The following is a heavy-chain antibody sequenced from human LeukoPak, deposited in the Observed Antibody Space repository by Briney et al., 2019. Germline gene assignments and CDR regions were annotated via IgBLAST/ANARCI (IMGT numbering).Heavy chain of an antibody. CDR1: GDSVSSNTAV. D-gene: IGHD6-19*01. CDR3: ARSGIAVEGGNFGS. J-gene: IGHJ4*02. CDR2: TYYRSMWYN. Sequence: SQTLPLTFAVSGDSVSSNTAVWNWIRQSPSRGLEWLGRTYYRSMWYNDYAVSVKGRITISPDTSKNQFSLRLTSVTPADTAVFYCARSGIAVEGGNFGSWGQGTLVTGSS. V-gene: IGHV6-1*01.